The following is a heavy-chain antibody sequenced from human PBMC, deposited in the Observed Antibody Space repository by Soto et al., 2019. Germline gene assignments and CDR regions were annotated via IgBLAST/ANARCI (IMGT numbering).Heavy chain of an antibody. D-gene: IGHD3-22*01. V-gene: IGHV3-23*01. CDR1: GFTFSSYA. Sequence: GGSLRLSCAASGFTFSSYAMSWVRQAPGKGLEWVSAISGSGGSTYYADSVKGRFTISRDNSKNTLYLQMNSLRAEDTAVYYCANNYDISGYYYYWGQGTLVTVSS. J-gene: IGHJ4*02. CDR3: ANNYDISGYYYY. CDR2: ISGSGGST.